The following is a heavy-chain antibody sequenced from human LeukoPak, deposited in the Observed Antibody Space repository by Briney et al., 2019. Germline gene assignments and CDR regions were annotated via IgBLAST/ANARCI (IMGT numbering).Heavy chain of an antibody. V-gene: IGHV3-30*02. J-gene: IGHJ1*01. D-gene: IGHD3-22*01. CDR2: IRYDGSNK. CDR1: GFTFSSYG. CDR3: AKDSAVYDSTNGNFQH. Sequence: GGSLRLSCAASGFTFSSYGMHWVRQAPGKGLEWVAFIRYDGSNKYYADSVKGRFTISRDNSKNTLYLQMNSLRAEDTAVYYCAKDSAVYDSTNGNFQHWGQGTLVTVSS.